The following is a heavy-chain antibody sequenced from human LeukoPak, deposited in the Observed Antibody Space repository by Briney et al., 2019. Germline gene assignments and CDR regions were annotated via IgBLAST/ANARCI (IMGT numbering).Heavy chain of an antibody. CDR2: ISGSGGST. V-gene: IGHV3-23*01. Sequence: GGSLRLSCAASGFTFSSYAMSWVRQAPGKGLEWVSAISGSGGSTYYADSVKGRFTISRDNSKNTLYLQMNSLRAEDTAVYYCAKDALGYCSSTSCLPFDYWGQGTLVTVSS. CDR3: AKDALGYCSSTSCLPFDY. D-gene: IGHD2-2*01. CDR1: GFTFSSYA. J-gene: IGHJ4*02.